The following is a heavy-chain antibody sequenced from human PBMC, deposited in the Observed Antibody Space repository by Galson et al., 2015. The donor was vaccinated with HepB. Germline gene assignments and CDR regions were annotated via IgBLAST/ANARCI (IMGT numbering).Heavy chain of an antibody. Sequence: SLRLSCAASGFTFSSYSMNWVRQAPGKGLEWVSYISSSSTIYYADSVKGRFTISRDDAKNSLYLQMNSLRDEDTAVYYCARVSWDSSSSVRYYYMDVWGKGTTVTVSS. CDR1: GFTFSSYS. D-gene: IGHD6-6*01. J-gene: IGHJ6*03. V-gene: IGHV3-48*02. CDR2: ISSSSTI. CDR3: ARVSWDSSSSVRYYYMDV.